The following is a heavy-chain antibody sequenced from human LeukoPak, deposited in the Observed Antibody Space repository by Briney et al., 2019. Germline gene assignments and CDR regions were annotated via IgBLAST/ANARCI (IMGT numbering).Heavy chain of an antibody. Sequence: GGSLRLSCAASGFTFSSYAMHWVRQASGKGLEWVGRIRSKANSYATAYAASVKGRFTISRDDSKNTAYLQMNSLKTEDTAVYYCTRQIGPYYFDYWGQGTLVTVSS. CDR3: TRQIGPYYFDY. J-gene: IGHJ4*02. CDR2: IRSKANSYAT. CDR1: GFTFSSYA. V-gene: IGHV3-73*01.